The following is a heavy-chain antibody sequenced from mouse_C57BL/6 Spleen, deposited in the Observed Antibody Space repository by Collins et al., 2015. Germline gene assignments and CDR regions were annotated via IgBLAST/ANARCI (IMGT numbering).Heavy chain of an antibody. V-gene: IGHV5-12-1*01. CDR1: GFAFSSYD. CDR2: ISSGGGST. Sequence: EVQLVESGGGLVKPGGSLKLSCAASGFAFSSYDMSWVRQTPEKRLEWVAYISSGGGSTYYPDTVKGRFTISRDNAKNTLYLQMSSLKSEDTAMYYCARQGITTRGDYWGQGTSVTVSS. CDR3: ARQGITTRGDY. J-gene: IGHJ4*01. D-gene: IGHD2-4*01.